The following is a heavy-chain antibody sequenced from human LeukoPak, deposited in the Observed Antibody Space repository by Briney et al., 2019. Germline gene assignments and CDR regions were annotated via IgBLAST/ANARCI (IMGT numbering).Heavy chain of an antibody. J-gene: IGHJ4*02. V-gene: IGHV4-39*01. D-gene: IGHD1-26*01. Sequence: SETLSLTCTVSGGSISSSTSYWGRIRQPPGKGLEWIGSIYYSGSTSYNPSLKSRVTISVDTSKKQFSLKLDSVTAADTAVYYCARNASDSGTSYFDYWGQGTLVTVSS. CDR3: ARNASDSGTSYFDY. CDR2: IYYSGST. CDR1: GGSISSSTSY.